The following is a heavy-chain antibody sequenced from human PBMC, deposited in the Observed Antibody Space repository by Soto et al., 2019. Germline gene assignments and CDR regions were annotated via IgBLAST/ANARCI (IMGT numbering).Heavy chain of an antibody. V-gene: IGHV3-33*01. CDR1: GFTFSSYG. Sequence: QVQLVESGGGVVQPGRSLRLSCAASGFTFSSYGMHWVRQAPGKGLEWVAVIGYDGSNKYYADSVKGRFTISRDNSKNTLYLQMNSLRAEDTAVYYCARDRENSSGWYGYWGQGTLVTVSS. D-gene: IGHD6-19*01. J-gene: IGHJ4*02. CDR2: IGYDGSNK. CDR3: ARDRENSSGWYGY.